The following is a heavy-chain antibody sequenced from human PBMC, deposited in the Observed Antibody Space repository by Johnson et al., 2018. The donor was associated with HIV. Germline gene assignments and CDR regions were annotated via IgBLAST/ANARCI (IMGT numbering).Heavy chain of an antibody. CDR3: ARSSGYYGTDAFDI. CDR1: GFTFSNYG. Sequence: PGGSLRLSCAASGFTFSNYGMHWVRQAPGKGLEWVAFIRYDGSNKYYADSVKGRFTISRDNSKNTLYLQMNSLRPEDTAVYYCARSSGYYGTDAFDIWGQGTMVTVAS. J-gene: IGHJ3*02. V-gene: IGHV3-30*02. D-gene: IGHD3-22*01. CDR2: IRYDGSNK.